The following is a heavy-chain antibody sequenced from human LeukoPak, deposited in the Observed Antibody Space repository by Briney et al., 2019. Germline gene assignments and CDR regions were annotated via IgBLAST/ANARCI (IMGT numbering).Heavy chain of an antibody. D-gene: IGHD2-2*03. J-gene: IGHJ4*02. CDR1: GLSFSDSY. V-gene: IGHV3-11*01. CDR3: AKGSHGWTFDV. CDR2: INSDGSMT. Sequence: GRSLRLSCAASGLSFSDSYMGWLRQPPGKGLEWLSYINSDGSMTKYTASVQGRFTISRDNAKRSLFLQMNNLRANDTARYYCAKGSHGWTFDVWGQGSQVTVSS.